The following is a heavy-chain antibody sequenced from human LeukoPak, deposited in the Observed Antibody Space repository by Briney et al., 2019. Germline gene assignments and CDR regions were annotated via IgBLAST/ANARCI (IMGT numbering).Heavy chain of an antibody. V-gene: IGHV3-11*03. J-gene: IGHJ4*02. CDR2: ITGSSTYT. CDR1: GFTFSDYY. CDR3: ARISGSYVFDY. Sequence: GGSLRLSCAASGFTFSDYYMTWIRQAPGKGLEGVSYITGSSTYTNYADSVKGRLAISRDNAKNSLYPQMNSLRAEDTAVYYCARISGSYVFDYWGQGTLVTVSS. D-gene: IGHD1-26*01.